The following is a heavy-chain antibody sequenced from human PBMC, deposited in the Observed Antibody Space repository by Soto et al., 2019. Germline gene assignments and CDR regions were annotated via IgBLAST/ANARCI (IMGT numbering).Heavy chain of an antibody. D-gene: IGHD6-13*01. J-gene: IGHJ4*02. CDR3: ATGRESSSWYKTETIDS. CDR2: IYWSGTT. V-gene: IGHV4-31*03. Sequence: PSETLCLTCSFSGVSISIGGYHWNWIRQQPGKGLEWIGYIYWSGTTYYKPSLRSRFTISVDTSKNQFSLRLNSVTAADTAVYYCATGRESSSWYKTETIDSWGQGTPVTVSS. CDR1: GVSISIGGYH.